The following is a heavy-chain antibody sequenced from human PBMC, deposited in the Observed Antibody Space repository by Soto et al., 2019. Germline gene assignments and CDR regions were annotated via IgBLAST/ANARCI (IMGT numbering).Heavy chain of an antibody. CDR2: IIPIFGTA. Sequence: QVQLVQSGAEVKKPGSSVKVSCKASGGTFSSYAISWVRQAPGQGLEWMGGIIPIFGTANYAQKFQGRVTITADESTSKAYMELSSLRSEDTAVYYCASTNRYYYDSSGYYPALYYFDYWGQGTLVTVSS. CDR1: GGTFSSYA. V-gene: IGHV1-69*01. CDR3: ASTNRYYYDSSGYYPALYYFDY. J-gene: IGHJ4*02. D-gene: IGHD3-22*01.